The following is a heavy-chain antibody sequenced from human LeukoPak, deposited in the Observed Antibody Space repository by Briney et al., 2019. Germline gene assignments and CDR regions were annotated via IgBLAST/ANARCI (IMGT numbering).Heavy chain of an antibody. CDR1: GFTFSDYW. J-gene: IGHJ6*03. CDR2: IKQDGSEK. V-gene: IGHV3-7*01. CDR3: ARVRSTYYYYYMDV. Sequence: PGGSLRLSCAASGFTFSDYWMHWVRQAPGKGLEWVANIKQDGSEKYYVDSVKGRFTISRDNAKNSLYLQMNSLRAEDTAVYYCARVRSTYYYYYMDVWGKGTTVTVSS.